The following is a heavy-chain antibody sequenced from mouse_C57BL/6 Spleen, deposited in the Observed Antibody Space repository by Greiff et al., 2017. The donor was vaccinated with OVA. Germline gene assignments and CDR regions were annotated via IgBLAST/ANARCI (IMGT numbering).Heavy chain of an antibody. CDR1: GYTFTSYW. D-gene: IGHD4-1*01. Sequence: QVQLQPPWTELVKPGASVTLSCKASGYTFTSYWMHWVKQRPGQGLEWIGNINPSNGGTNYNEKFKIKATLTEDKPSSTAYMQLSSLTSEDSAVYYCARSKLGLDYWGQGTTRTVSS. J-gene: IGHJ2*01. CDR3: ARSKLGLDY. V-gene: IGHV1-53*01. CDR2: INPSNGGT.